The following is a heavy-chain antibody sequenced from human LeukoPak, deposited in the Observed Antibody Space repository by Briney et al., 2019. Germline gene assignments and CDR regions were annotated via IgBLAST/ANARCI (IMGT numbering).Heavy chain of an antibody. J-gene: IGHJ3*01. D-gene: IGHD6-6*01. CDR1: GFTFSTFT. Sequence: GGSLRLSCGASGFTFSTFTMNWVRQAPGKGLEWVSSISRSSSYIYYADSVKGRFTISRDNAKNSLFLQMNSLRAEDTAVYYCARDQGSWSIAAHLDAFDLWGQGTMVTVSS. CDR3: ARDQGSWSIAAHLDAFDL. CDR2: ISRSSSYI. V-gene: IGHV3-21*01.